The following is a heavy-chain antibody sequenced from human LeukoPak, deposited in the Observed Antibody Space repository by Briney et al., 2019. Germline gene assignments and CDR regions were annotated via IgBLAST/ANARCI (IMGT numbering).Heavy chain of an antibody. CDR2: ISYDGSNK. Sequence: GGSLXLXCXXXXXXXXSXGXHWVRQAPGXGLEWVAVISYDGSNKYYADSVKGRFTISRDNSKNTLYLQMNSLRAEDTAVYYCAKSSRPLRYFDWLLLSWGQGTLVTVSS. D-gene: IGHD3-9*01. J-gene: IGHJ4*02. CDR1: XXXXXSXG. CDR3: AKSSRPLRYFDWLLLS. V-gene: IGHV3-30*18.